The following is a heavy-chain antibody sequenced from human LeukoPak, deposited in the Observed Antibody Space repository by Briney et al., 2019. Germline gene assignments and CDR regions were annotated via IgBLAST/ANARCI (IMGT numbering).Heavy chain of an antibody. CDR2: IKHDGSST. CDR1: GFTFSSYW. Sequence: PGGSLRLSCAASGFTFSSYWMHWVSQAPGKGLVWVSRIKHDGSSTSYADSVKGRFTISRDNAKSALYLQMNSLRVEDTAVYYCASTMVTSMDVWGQGTTVTVSS. CDR3: ASTMVTSMDV. V-gene: IGHV3-74*01. J-gene: IGHJ6*02. D-gene: IGHD4-17*01.